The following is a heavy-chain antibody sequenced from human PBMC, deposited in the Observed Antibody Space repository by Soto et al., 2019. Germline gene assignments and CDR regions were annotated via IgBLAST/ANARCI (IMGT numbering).Heavy chain of an antibody. CDR3: VKVACSGGSCSDNFDY. CDR1: GFTFSSYG. J-gene: IGHJ4*02. CDR2: ISYDGSNK. D-gene: IGHD2-15*01. V-gene: IGHV3-30*18. Sequence: QVQLVESGGGVVQPGRSLRLSCAASGFTFSSYGMHWVRQAPGKGLEWVAVISYDGSNKYYADSVKGRFTISRDNSKNTLYLQMNSLRAEVTAVYYCVKVACSGGSCSDNFDYWGQGTLVTVSS.